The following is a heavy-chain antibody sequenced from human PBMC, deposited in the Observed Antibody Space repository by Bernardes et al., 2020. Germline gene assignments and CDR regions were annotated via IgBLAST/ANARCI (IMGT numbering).Heavy chain of an antibody. D-gene: IGHD2-2*01. Sequence: SETLSLTCAVYGGSFSGYYLSWIRQPPGKGLEWIGAINHSGSTNYNPSLKSRVTISVDTSKNQFSLKLSSVTAADTAVYYCARLPTLYCSSTSCSPNENWFDPWGQGTLVTVSS. CDR1: GGSFSGYY. CDR2: INHSGST. J-gene: IGHJ5*02. V-gene: IGHV4-34*01. CDR3: ARLPTLYCSSTSCSPNENWFDP.